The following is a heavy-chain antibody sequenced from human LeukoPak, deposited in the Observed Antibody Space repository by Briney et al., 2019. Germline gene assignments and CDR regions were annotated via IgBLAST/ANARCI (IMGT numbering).Heavy chain of an antibody. J-gene: IGHJ2*01. CDR3: ARGRRYGLSDPWYFDL. CDR1: GFTFSSYA. CDR2: ISSNGGST. D-gene: IGHD2-15*01. Sequence: PGGSLRLSCAASGFTFSSYALHWVRQAPGKGLEYVSAISSNGGSTYYADSVKGRFTISRDNSKNTLYLQMSSLRAEDMAVYYCARGRRYGLSDPWYFDLWGRGTLVTVSS. V-gene: IGHV3-64*02.